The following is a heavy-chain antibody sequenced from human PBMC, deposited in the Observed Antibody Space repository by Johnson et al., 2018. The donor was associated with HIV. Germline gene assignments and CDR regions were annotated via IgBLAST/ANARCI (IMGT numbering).Heavy chain of an antibody. D-gene: IGHD6-13*01. J-gene: IGHJ3*02. CDR1: GFTFSSYA. CDR2: ISGSGGST. V-gene: IGHV3-23*04. CDR3: ARVRAGIAAAGRGDDI. Sequence: EQLVESGGGLVQPGGSLRLSCAASGFTFSSYAMSWVRQAPGKGLEWVSAISGSGGSTYYADSVKGRFTISRDNSKNTLYLQMNSLRAEDTAVYYCARVRAGIAAAGRGDDIWGQGIMVTVSS.